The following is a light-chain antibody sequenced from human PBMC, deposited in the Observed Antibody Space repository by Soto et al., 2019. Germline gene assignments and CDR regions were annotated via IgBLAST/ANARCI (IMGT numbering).Light chain of an antibody. CDR2: DDS. J-gene: IGLJ3*02. CDR3: QVWDRTSDHGV. V-gene: IGLV3-21*02. Sequence: SYELTQPPSVSVAPGQTAKIPCGGNNIGSKSVHWYQQRPGQAPVLVVYDDSDRPSGIPERFSGSNSGNTATLTISRVEAGDEADFYCQVWDRTSDHGVFGGGTKLTVL. CDR1: NIGSKS.